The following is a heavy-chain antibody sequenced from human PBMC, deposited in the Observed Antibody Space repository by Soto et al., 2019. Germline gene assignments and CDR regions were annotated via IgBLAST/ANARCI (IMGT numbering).Heavy chain of an antibody. CDR1: GFSFTSYT. J-gene: IGHJ3*02. V-gene: IGHV3-21*03. CDR2: ISAGGRSI. CDR3: ARSTPGNPFDI. Sequence: EVQLVESGGGLVKPGGSLRVSCAASGFSFTSYTMNWVRQAPGKGLEWVASISAGGRSIYYADSLKGRSTVSRDNAKSSLYLQMNSLRVDFSAIQHRARSTPGNPFDIWGQGTMVTVSS. D-gene: IGHD3-10*01.